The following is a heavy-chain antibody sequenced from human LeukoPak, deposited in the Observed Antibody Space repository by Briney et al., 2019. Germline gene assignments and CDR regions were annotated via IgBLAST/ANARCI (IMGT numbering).Heavy chain of an antibody. Sequence: GGSLRPSCAASGFTFSRYSLNWVRQAPGKGLEWVSSISSTSSYIFYADSFKGRFTISRDNAENSLYLQMNSLRVEDTGVYFCAREGSSWANFDYWGQGTLVTVSS. D-gene: IGHD6-13*01. V-gene: IGHV3-21*01. CDR1: GFTFSRYS. J-gene: IGHJ4*02. CDR3: AREGSSWANFDY. CDR2: ISSTSSYI.